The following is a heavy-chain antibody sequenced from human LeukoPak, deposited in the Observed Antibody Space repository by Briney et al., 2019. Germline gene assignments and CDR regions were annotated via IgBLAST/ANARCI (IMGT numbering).Heavy chain of an antibody. Sequence: PGASLRLSCTASGFTFGDYAMSWVRQAPGKGLEWVGFIRSKAYGGTTEYAASVKGRFTISRDDSKSIAYLRMNSLKTEDTAVYYCTRSYCSSTSCYIDYWGQGTLVTVSS. V-gene: IGHV3-49*04. CDR1: GFTFGDYA. CDR2: IRSKAYGGTT. D-gene: IGHD2-2*01. CDR3: TRSYCSSTSCYIDY. J-gene: IGHJ4*02.